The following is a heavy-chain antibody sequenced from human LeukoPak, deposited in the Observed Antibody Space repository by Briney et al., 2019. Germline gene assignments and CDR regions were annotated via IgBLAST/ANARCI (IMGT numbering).Heavy chain of an antibody. D-gene: IGHD7-27*01. CDR1: GFTFSNYN. J-gene: IGHJ4*02. V-gene: IGHV3-48*02. CDR2: ISGSGSTI. Sequence: GGSLRLSCAASGFTFSNYNMNWVRQAPGKGLEWVSYISGSGSTIYYANSVKGRFTISRDNAKNSLYLQMSSLRDEDTAVYYCARAAWVDYWGQGTLVTVSS. CDR3: ARAAWVDY.